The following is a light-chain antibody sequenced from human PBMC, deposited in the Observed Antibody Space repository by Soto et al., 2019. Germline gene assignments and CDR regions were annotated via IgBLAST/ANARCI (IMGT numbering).Light chain of an antibody. CDR3: KQFLPTPFR. Sequence: VMTQSPPSLSVTPGEPASVSCRSSHSLLLSDGYTYVDWYVQRPGQSPQLLIYLGSNRDSGVPDRLSGSGSGTDFTLNISKVESEDVGIYYCKQFLPTPFRFGPGTKVDFK. CDR2: LGS. J-gene: IGKJ3*01. CDR1: HSLLLSDGYTY. V-gene: IGKV2-28*01.